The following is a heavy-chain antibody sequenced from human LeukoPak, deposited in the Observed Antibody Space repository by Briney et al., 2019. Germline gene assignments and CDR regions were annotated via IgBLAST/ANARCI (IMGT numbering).Heavy chain of an antibody. CDR3: ARVGIAAAGTLSPYYGMDV. J-gene: IGHJ6*04. Sequence: SETLSLTCAVSGYSISSGYYWGWIRQPPGKGLEWIGSIYHSGSTYYSPSLKSRVTISVDTSKNQFSLKLSSVTAADTAVYYCARVGIAAAGTLSPYYGMDVWGKGTTVTVSS. D-gene: IGHD6-13*01. V-gene: IGHV4-38-2*01. CDR1: GYSISSGYY. CDR2: IYHSGST.